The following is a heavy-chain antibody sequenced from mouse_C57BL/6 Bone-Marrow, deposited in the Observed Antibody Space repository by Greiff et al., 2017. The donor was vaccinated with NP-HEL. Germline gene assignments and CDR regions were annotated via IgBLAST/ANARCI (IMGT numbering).Heavy chain of an antibody. V-gene: IGHV14-4*01. CDR3: TTSFITTVVGDY. Sequence: DVQLQESGAELVRPGASVKLSCTASGFNIKDDYMHWVKQRPEQGLEWIGWIDPENGDTEYASKFQGKATITADTSSNTAYLQLSSLTSEDTAVYYCTTSFITTVVGDYWGQGTTLTVSS. CDR2: IDPENGDT. J-gene: IGHJ2*01. D-gene: IGHD1-1*01. CDR1: GFNIKDDY.